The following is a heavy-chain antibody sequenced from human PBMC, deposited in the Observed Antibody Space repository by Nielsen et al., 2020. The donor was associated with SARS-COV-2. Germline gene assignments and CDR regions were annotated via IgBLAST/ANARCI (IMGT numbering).Heavy chain of an antibody. V-gene: IGHV4-39*07. CDR2: IYYSGST. CDR3: ASSDTAMVGY. Sequence: WIRQPPGKGLEWIGSIYYSGSTYYNPSLKSRVTISVDTSKNQFSLKLSSVTAADTAVYYCASSDTAMVGYWGQGTLDTVSS. D-gene: IGHD5-18*01. J-gene: IGHJ4*02.